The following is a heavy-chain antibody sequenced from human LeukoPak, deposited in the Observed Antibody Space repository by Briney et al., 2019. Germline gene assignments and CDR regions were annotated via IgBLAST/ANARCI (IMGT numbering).Heavy chain of an antibody. J-gene: IGHJ5*02. CDR2: INPSGGST. D-gene: IGHD1-26*01. CDR3: ARDRGSFGVGATFWFDP. V-gene: IGHV1-46*01. Sequence: ASVKVSCKASGYTFTSYYMHWVRQAPGQGLEWMGIINPSGGSTSYAQKFQGRVTMTRDMSTSTVYTELSSLRSEDTAVYYCARDRGSFGVGATFWFDPWGQGTLVTVSS. CDR1: GYTFTSYY.